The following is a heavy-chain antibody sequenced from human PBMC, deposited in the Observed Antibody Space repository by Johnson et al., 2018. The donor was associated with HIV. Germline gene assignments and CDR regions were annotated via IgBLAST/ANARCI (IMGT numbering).Heavy chain of an antibody. CDR2: IRFDGSSK. D-gene: IGHD1-20*01. Sequence: QVQLVESGGGVVQPGTSLRLSCAASGFIFRNYGMHWVRQAPGNGLEWVAFIRFDGSSKYYADSVQGRFTISRDNSNNTLYLQMNSLRSEDTAMYFCTRSHTWNYLDAFDFWGQGTMVTVSS. CDR1: GFIFRNYG. V-gene: IGHV3-30*03. J-gene: IGHJ3*01. CDR3: TRSHTWNYLDAFDF.